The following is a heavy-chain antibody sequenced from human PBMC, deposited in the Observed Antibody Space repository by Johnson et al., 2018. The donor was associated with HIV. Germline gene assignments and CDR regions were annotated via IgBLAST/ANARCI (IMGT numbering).Heavy chain of an antibody. CDR3: ARDRSSGCRLCGFDI. CDR1: GFTFSNYG. CDR2: IRYDGSNK. D-gene: IGHD6-19*01. Sequence: QVQLVESGGGLVQPGGSLRLSCAASGFTFSNYGMHWARQAPGKRLEWVAFIRYDGSNKYYAESVKGRFTISRDNAKNSLYLQMNSLRAEDTALYYCARDRSSGCRLCGFDIWGQGTMVTVCS. V-gene: IGHV3-30*02. J-gene: IGHJ3*02.